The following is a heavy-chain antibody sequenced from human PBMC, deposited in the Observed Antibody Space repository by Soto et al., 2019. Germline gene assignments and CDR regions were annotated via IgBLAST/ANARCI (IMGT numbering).Heavy chain of an antibody. CDR3: ARGGPYNMITFGGVIVTPSTYYYMDV. J-gene: IGHJ6*03. V-gene: IGHV4-34*01. D-gene: IGHD3-16*02. CDR1: GGSFSGYY. CDR2: INHSGST. Sequence: SETLSLTCAVYGGSFSGYYWSWIRQPPGKGLEWIGEINHSGSTNYNPSLKSRVTISVDTSKNQFSLKLSSVNAADTAVYYCARGGPYNMITFGGVIVTPSTYYYMDVWGKGTTVTVSS.